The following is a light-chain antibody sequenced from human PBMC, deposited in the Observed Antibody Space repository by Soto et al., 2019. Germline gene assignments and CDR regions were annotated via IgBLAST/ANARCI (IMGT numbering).Light chain of an antibody. Sequence: VLTQPASVSGKPGKSITISCTGKSSDVGGYNYVSWYQQHPGKAPKLMIYDVSNRPSGVSNRFSGSKSGNTASLTISGLQAEDEADYYCSSYTSSSTLDVFGTGTKVTVL. CDR3: SSYTSSSTLDV. J-gene: IGLJ1*01. CDR1: SSDVGGYNY. CDR2: DVS. V-gene: IGLV2-14*01.